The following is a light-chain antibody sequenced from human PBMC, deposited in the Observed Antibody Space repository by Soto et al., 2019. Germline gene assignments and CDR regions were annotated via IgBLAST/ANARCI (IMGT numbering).Light chain of an antibody. Sequence: DIVMTQSPDSLAVSLGERATINCKSSQSPLYSPNNKNYLAWYQQKPGLPPKLLIYWASTRESGVPDRFSGSGSGTDFTLTISSLQAEDVAVYYCQQYSDAPQTFGQGTEVEIK. J-gene: IGKJ1*01. CDR3: QQYSDAPQT. V-gene: IGKV4-1*01. CDR1: QSPLYSPNNKNY. CDR2: WAS.